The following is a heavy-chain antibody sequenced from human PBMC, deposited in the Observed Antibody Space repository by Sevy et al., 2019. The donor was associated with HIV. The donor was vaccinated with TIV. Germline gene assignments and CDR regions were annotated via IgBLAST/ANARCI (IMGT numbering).Heavy chain of an antibody. V-gene: IGHV3-7*03. CDR2: IKRDGSEK. CDR3: ARDCSSSTCLWGMDA. J-gene: IGHJ5*02. D-gene: IGHD2-2*01. Sequence: GGSLRLSCAASGFTFSNYWMSWVRQAPGKGLEWVANIKRDGSEKYYVASVKGRFTISRDNAKNSLYLQMNSLRAEDTAVYYCARDCSSSTCLWGMDAWGQGTLVTVSS. CDR1: GFTFSNYW.